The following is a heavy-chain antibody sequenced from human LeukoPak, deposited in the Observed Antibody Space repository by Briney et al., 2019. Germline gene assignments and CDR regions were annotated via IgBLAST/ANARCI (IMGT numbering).Heavy chain of an antibody. V-gene: IGHV3-7*05. CDR3: ARVPYCSSTSCYAIFDY. Sequence: GGSLRLSCAASGFTFSSYSMNWVRQAPGKGLEWVANIKQDGSEKYYVDSVKGRFTISRDNAENSLYLQMNSLRAEDTAVYYCARVPYCSSTSCYAIFDYWGQGTPVTVPS. CDR1: GFTFSSYS. D-gene: IGHD2-2*01. CDR2: IKQDGSEK. J-gene: IGHJ4*02.